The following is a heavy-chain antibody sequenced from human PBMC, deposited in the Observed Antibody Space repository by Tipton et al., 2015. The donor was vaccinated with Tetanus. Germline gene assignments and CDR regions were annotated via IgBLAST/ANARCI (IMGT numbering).Heavy chain of an antibody. V-gene: IGHV5-51*01. CDR2: IYPGDSDT. Sequence: VQLVQSGPEVKKAGESLKISCKGSGYSFNIYWIAWVRQMPGKGLEWMGIIYPGDSDTTYSPSFEGQVTISADKSISTAYLQWNNLKASDTAMYYCARRGGGDLDHWGQGTLVTVSS. D-gene: IGHD2-21*02. J-gene: IGHJ4*02. CDR1: GYSFNIYW. CDR3: ARRGGGDLDH.